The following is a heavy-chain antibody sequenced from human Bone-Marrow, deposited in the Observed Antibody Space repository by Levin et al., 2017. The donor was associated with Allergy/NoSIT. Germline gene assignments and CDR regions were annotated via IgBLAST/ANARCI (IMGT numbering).Heavy chain of an antibody. CDR2: ISVSSSTE. D-gene: IGHD1-20*01. Sequence: GESLKISCAASGFTFSDYYMSWIRQAPGKGLEWISYISVSSSTEYYADSVEGRFTISRDDARDSLYLQMNSLRAEDTAVYYCASHILTGTTADAFGVWGQGTLVTVSS. V-gene: IGHV3-11*01. J-gene: IGHJ3*01. CDR1: GFTFSDYY. CDR3: ASHILTGTTADAFGV.